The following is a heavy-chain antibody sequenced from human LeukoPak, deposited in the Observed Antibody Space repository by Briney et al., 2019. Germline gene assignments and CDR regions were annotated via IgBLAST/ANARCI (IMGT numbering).Heavy chain of an antibody. J-gene: IGHJ4*02. Sequence: GGSLRLSCAASGFTFSSYALSWFGQVPGKGLEWASAISGSGGSTYYADSVKGRFTISRDNSKNTLYLQMNSLRAEDTAVYYCAKDSHYSSGSAFDYWGQGTLVTVSS. CDR2: ISGSGGST. V-gene: IGHV3-23*01. CDR3: AKDSHYSSGSAFDY. CDR1: GFTFSSYA. D-gene: IGHD6-19*01.